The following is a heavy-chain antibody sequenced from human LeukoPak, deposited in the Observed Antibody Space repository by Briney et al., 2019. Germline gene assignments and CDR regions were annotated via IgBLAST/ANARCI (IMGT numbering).Heavy chain of an antibody. CDR3: AREKSSSWSRSDAFDI. V-gene: IGHV1-2*02. J-gene: IGHJ3*02. CDR1: GYTFTSYA. D-gene: IGHD6-13*01. Sequence: ASVKVSCKAPGYTFTSYAMHWVRQAPGQRLEWMGWINPNSGGTNYAQKFQGRVTMTRDTSISTAYMELSRLRSDDTAVYYCAREKSSSWSRSDAFDIWGQGTMVTVSS. CDR2: INPNSGGT.